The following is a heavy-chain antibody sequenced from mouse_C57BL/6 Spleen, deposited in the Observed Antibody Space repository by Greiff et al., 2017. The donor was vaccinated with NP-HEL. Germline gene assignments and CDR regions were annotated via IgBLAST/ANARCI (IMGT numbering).Heavy chain of an antibody. CDR2: ISSGGSYT. D-gene: IGHD2-5*01. J-gene: IGHJ3*01. CDR3: ARQLYSNNFAY. Sequence: EVKVVESGGDLVKPGGSLKLSCAASGFTFSSYGMSWVRQTPDKRLEWVATISSGGSYTYYPDSVKGRFTISRDNAKNTLYLQMSSLKSEDTAMYYCARQLYSNNFAYWGQGTLVTVSA. CDR1: GFTFSSYG. V-gene: IGHV5-6*01.